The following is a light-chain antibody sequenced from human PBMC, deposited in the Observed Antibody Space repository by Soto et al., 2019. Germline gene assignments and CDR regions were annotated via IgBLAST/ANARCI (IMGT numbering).Light chain of an antibody. CDR3: QQRSNWPLT. Sequence: EIVLTQSPDTLSLSPGERATLSCRASQSVNSNHLAWYQQKPGQAPRLLIYDASNRATGIPARFSGSGSGTDFTLTISSLEPEDFAVYYCQQRSNWPLTFGGGTKVDIK. CDR1: QSVNSNH. J-gene: IGKJ4*01. CDR2: DAS. V-gene: IGKV3D-20*02.